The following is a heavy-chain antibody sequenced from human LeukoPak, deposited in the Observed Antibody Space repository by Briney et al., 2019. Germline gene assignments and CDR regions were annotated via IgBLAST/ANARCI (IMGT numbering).Heavy chain of an antibody. CDR1: GGSISSYY. D-gene: IGHD6-19*01. V-gene: IGHV4-59*01. J-gene: IGHJ5*02. CDR2: IYYSGST. Sequence: SETLSLTCTVSGGSISSYYWSWIRQPPGKGLEWIGYIYYSGSTNYNPSLKSRVTISVDTSKNQFSLKLSSATAADTAVYYCASSLWGYSSTWGQGTLVTVSS. CDR3: ASSLWGYSST.